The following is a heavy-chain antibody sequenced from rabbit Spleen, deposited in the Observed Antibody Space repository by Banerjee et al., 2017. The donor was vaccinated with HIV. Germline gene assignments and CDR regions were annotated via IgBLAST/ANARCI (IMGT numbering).Heavy chain of an antibody. J-gene: IGHJ4*01. CDR1: GFSFISGYY. Sequence: QSLEESGGDLVKPGTSLTLTCTASGFSFISGYYMCWVRQAPGKGLEWIACIAAGSGGTPYYANWAKGRFTISKTSSTTLTLQMTSLTVADTASYFCARDAGSGAYIDVYFDLWGPGTLVTVS. CDR3: ARDAGSGAYIDVYFDL. D-gene: IGHD8-1*01. V-gene: IGHV1S40*01. CDR2: IAAGSGGTP.